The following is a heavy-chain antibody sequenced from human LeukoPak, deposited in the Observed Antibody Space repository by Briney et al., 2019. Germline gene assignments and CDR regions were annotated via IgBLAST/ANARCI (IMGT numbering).Heavy chain of an antibody. CDR1: GFTFSNYG. V-gene: IGHV3-30*02. J-gene: IGHJ6*03. CDR3: AKTSVSDASGHYYYMDV. Sequence: GGSLRPSCAASGFTFSNYGMHWVRQAPGKGREWVAFIRFDGTSKYYADSVKGRSTISRDNSQNTVSLQVNNLRTEDTALYYCAKTSVSDASGHYYYMDVWGKGTTVTVSS. CDR2: IRFDGTSK. D-gene: IGHD3-3*01.